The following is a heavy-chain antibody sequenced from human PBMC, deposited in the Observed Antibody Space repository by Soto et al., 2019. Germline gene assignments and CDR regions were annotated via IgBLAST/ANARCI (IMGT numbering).Heavy chain of an antibody. Sequence: SVKVPCKASGYTFTSSGISWVRQAPGQGLEWMGGIIPIFGTANYAQKFQGRVTITADESTSTAYMELSSLRSEDTAVYYCASCSEGHCFDPWGQGTLVTVSS. CDR2: IIPIFGTA. CDR1: GYTFTSSG. J-gene: IGHJ5*02. V-gene: IGHV1-69*13. D-gene: IGHD2-15*01. CDR3: ASCSEGHCFDP.